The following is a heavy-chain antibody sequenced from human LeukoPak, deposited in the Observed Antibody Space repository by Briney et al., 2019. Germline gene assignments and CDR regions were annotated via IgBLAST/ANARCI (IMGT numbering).Heavy chain of an antibody. D-gene: IGHD6-19*01. CDR3: ARGGGAVAGTVWFDP. CDR1: GFTFSSYW. J-gene: IGHJ5*02. V-gene: IGHV3-74*01. CDR2: INSDGSST. Sequence: GGSLRLSCAASGFTFSSYWMHWVRHAPGKGLVWVSRINSDGSSTSYADSVKGRFTISRDNAKNTLYLQMNSLRAEDTAVYYCARGGGAVAGTVWFDPWGQGTLVTISS.